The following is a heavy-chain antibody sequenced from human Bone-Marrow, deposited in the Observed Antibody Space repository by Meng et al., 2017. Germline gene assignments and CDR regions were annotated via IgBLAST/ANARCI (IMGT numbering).Heavy chain of an antibody. CDR2: INHSGST. Sequence: SETLSLTCAVYGGSFSGYYWSWIRQPPGKGLEWIGEINHSGSTNYNPSLKSRVTISVDTSKNQFSLKLSSVTAADTAVYYCARDQATVAGTIDYWGQGTLVTVSS. V-gene: IGHV4-34*01. D-gene: IGHD6-19*01. CDR1: GGSFSGYY. CDR3: ARDQATVAGTIDY. J-gene: IGHJ4*02.